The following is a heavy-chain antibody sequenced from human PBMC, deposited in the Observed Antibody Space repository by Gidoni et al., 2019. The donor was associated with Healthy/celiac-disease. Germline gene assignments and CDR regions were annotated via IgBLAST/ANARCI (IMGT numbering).Heavy chain of an antibody. CDR1: GGSFRVYP. D-gene: IGHD3-10*01. CDR3: ARGPKRITMVRGVNDAFDI. Sequence: QVQLQQWGARLLKPSETQSLTGAVHGGSFRVYPWSCLRQPPRQGLEWIGEINHSGSTTYNPSLKSRVTISVDTSKNQFSLKLSSVTAADTAVYYCARGPKRITMVRGVNDAFDIWGQGTMVTVSS. V-gene: IGHV4-34*01. J-gene: IGHJ3*02. CDR2: INHSGST.